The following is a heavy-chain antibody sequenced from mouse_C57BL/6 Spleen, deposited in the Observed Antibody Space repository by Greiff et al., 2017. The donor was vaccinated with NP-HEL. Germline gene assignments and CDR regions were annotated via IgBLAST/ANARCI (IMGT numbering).Heavy chain of an antibody. CDR1: GYAFSSSW. J-gene: IGHJ3*01. D-gene: IGHD3-2*02. Sequence: QVQLQQSGPELVKPGASVKISCKASGYAFSSSWMNWVKQRPGKGLEWIGRIYPGDGDTNYNGKFKGKATLTADKSSSTAYMQLSSLTSEDSGVFFCARLDSSGYWFAYWGQGTLVTVSA. CDR3: ARLDSSGYWFAY. V-gene: IGHV1-82*01. CDR2: IYPGDGDT.